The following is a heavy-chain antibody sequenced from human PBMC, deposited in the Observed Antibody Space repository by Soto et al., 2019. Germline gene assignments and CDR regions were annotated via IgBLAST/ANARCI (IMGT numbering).Heavy chain of an antibody. V-gene: IGHV3-33*01. CDR2: IWYDGSNK. J-gene: IGHJ5*02. Sequence: GGSLRLSCAASGFAFSSYGMNWVRQAPGKGLEWVALIWYDGSNKYYADSVKGRFTISRDNSKKTLFLQMNSLRAEDTAVYYYVGEGVFLLPSPNTYLDPWGRETLVTFS. CDR3: VGEGVFLLPSPNTYLDP. D-gene: IGHD3-22*01. CDR1: GFAFSSYG.